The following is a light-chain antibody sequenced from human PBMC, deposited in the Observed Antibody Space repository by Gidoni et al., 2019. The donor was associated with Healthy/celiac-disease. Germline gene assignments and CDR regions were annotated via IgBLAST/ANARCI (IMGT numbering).Light chain of an antibody. Sequence: SSVLTQPPSVSVAPGQTARITCGGNNIGRKSVHWYQEKPGQAPVLVVYDDSDRPSGIPERFSGSNSGNTATLTISRVEAGDEADYYCQVWDSSSDHLYVFGTGTKVTVL. CDR2: DDS. CDR1: NIGRKS. V-gene: IGLV3-21*02. J-gene: IGLJ1*01. CDR3: QVWDSSSDHLYV.